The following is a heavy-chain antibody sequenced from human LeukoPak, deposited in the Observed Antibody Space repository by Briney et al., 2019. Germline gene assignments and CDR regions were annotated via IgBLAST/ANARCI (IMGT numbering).Heavy chain of an antibody. CDR2: ISGSGGST. Sequence: GGSLRLSCAASGFTFSSYAMSWVRQAPGKGLEWVSAISGSGGSTYYAGSVKGRFTISRDNSKNTLYLQMNSLRAEDTAVYYCAKHKAAAVDTATDYWGQGTLVTVSS. D-gene: IGHD6-13*01. J-gene: IGHJ4*02. V-gene: IGHV3-23*01. CDR1: GFTFSSYA. CDR3: AKHKAAAVDTATDY.